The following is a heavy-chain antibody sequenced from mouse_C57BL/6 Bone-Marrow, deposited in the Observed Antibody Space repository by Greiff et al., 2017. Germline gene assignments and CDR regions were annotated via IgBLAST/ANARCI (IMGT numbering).Heavy chain of an antibody. CDR1: GFTFSSYA. Sequence: EVQLVESGGGLVKPGGSLKLSCAASGFTFSSYAMSWVRQTPEKRLEWVATISDGGSYTYYPDNVKGRFTISRDNAKNNLYLQMSHLKSEDTAMYYCARDLSNPYYYAMDYWGQGTSVTVSS. V-gene: IGHV5-4*01. CDR2: ISDGGSYT. J-gene: IGHJ4*01. CDR3: ARDLSNPYYYAMDY. D-gene: IGHD2-5*01.